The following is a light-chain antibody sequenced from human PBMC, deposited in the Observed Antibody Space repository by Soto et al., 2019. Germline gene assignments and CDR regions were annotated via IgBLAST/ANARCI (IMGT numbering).Light chain of an antibody. Sequence: AIQLTQSPSCLSASVGDRVIITNQASQGIRNDLGWYQQKPGKAPKLLIYAASSLQSGVPSRFSGSGSGTDFTLTISSLQPEDFATYYCLQDYNYPLTFGQGTRLEIK. CDR3: LQDYNYPLT. CDR2: AAS. CDR1: QGIRND. V-gene: IGKV1-6*01. J-gene: IGKJ5*01.